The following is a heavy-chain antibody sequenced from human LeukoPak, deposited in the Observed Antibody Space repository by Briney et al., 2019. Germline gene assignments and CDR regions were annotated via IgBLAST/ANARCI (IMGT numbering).Heavy chain of an antibody. Sequence: SETLSLTCTVSGGSISSYYWSWIRQPPGKGLEWIGYIYYSGSTNYNPSLKSRVTISVDTSKNQSSLKLSSVTAADTAVYYCARDPLEGQIDIWGQGTMVTVSS. J-gene: IGHJ3*02. CDR1: GGSISSYY. CDR2: IYYSGST. D-gene: IGHD3-3*01. CDR3: ARDPLEGQIDI. V-gene: IGHV4-59*01.